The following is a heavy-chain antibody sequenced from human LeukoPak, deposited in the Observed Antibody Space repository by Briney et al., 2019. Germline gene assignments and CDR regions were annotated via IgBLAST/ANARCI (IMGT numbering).Heavy chain of an antibody. CDR1: GFTFSSYS. CDR3: ARGKGRLGAPERGSFDY. J-gene: IGHJ4*02. Sequence: KSGGSLRLSCAASGFTFSSYSMNWVHQAPGKGLEWVSSISSSSSYIYYADSVKGRFTISRDNAKNSLYLQMNSLRAEDTAVYYCARGKGRLGAPERGSFDYWGQGTLVTVSS. CDR2: ISSSSSYI. V-gene: IGHV3-21*01. D-gene: IGHD1-26*01.